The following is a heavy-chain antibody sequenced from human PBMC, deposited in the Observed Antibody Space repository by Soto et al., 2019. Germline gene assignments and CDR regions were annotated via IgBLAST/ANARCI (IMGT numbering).Heavy chain of an antibody. V-gene: IGHV3-33*08. J-gene: IGHJ6*03. D-gene: IGHD6-6*01. CDR2: IWYDGSNK. Sequence: GGSLRLSCAASGFTFSSYGMHWVRQAPGKGLEWVAVIWYDGSNKYYADSVKGRFTISRDNSKNTLYLQMNSLRAEDTAVYYCARDRLVGGYFAARPGCSMDVWGKGTTVTVSS. CDR1: GFTFSSYG. CDR3: ARDRLVGGYFAARPGCSMDV.